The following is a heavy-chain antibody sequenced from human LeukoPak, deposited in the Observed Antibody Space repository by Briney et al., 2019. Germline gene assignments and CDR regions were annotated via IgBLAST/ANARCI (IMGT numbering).Heavy chain of an antibody. J-gene: IGHJ4*02. CDR3: VTDRRGILVRGTTFDY. CDR2: ISSNGGST. CDR1: GFTFSSYA. V-gene: IGHV3-64D*06. Sequence: PGGSLRLSCSASGFTFSSYAMHWVRHAPGKGLEYVSAISSNGGSTYCADSVKGRFTISRDNSKNTLYLQMSSLRAEDTAVYYCVTDRRGILVRGTTFDYWGQGTLVTVSS. D-gene: IGHD3-10*01.